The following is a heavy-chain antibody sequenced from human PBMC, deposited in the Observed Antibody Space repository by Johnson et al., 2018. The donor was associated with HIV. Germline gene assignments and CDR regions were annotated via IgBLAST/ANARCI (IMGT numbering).Heavy chain of an antibody. CDR3: ARDYDLAARPVAFDI. Sequence: VQLVESGGGLVKPGGSLRLSCAASGFTFSDYYMSWIRPAPGQGLEWVSGIYSGGSTYYVDSVKGRFTISRDNAKNSLYLQMNSLRAEDTAVYYCARDYDLAARPVAFDIWGQGTMVTVSS. CDR1: GFTFSDYY. V-gene: IGHV3-11*01. J-gene: IGHJ3*02. CDR2: IYSGGST. D-gene: IGHD6-6*01.